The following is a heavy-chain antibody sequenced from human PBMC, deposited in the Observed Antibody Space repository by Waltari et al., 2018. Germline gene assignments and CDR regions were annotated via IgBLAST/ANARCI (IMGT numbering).Heavy chain of an antibody. J-gene: IGHJ6*02. V-gene: IGHV3-74*03. D-gene: IGHD3-10*01. Sequence: EEQLLESGGGLVQPGDSLRLSCAASGFRFSNYWMNWVRQAPGKGLVWVARISNDECSMTYADSVKGRFTISRDNAKNTLYLQMKRLRAEDTAVYYCVRLAQRTYRSPVPGRHYYYGMDVWGQGTTVTVSS. CDR1: GFRFSNYW. CDR2: ISNDECSM. CDR3: VRLAQRTYRSPVPGRHYYYGMDV.